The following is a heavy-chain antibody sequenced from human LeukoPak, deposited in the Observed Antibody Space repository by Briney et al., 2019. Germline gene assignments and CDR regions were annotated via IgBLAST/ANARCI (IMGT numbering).Heavy chain of an antibody. J-gene: IGHJ4*02. CDR1: GYTFTNYA. D-gene: IGHD3-16*01. V-gene: IGHV7-4-1*02. CDR2: INTNTGNP. CDR3: ARDYTGGVFH. Sequence: ASVKVSCKASGYTFTNYAITWVRQAPGQGLEWMGWINTNTGNPTYAQGFTGRFVFSLDTSVSTAYLQISSLKAEDTAVYYCARDYTGGVFHWGQGTLVTVSS.